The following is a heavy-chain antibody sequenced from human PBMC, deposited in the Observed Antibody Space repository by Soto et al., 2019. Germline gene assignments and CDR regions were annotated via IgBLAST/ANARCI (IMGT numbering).Heavy chain of an antibody. CDR2: IKRDGSEK. CDR1: GFTFSNYW. J-gene: IGHJ4*02. D-gene: IGHD1-26*01. V-gene: IGHV3-7*01. CDR3: ARPLTTGWELLINAY. Sequence: EVQLVESGGGLVQPGGSLRLSCAASGFTFSNYWMSWVRQAPGKGLEWVANIKRDGSEKYYVDSVKGRFTISRDNAKNSLYLQMDSLRAEDTAVYYCARPLTTGWELLINAYWGQGTLVTVSS.